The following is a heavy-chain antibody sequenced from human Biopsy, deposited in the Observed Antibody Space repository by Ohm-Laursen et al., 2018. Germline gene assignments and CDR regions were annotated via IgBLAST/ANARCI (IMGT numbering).Heavy chain of an antibody. Sequence: SETLSLTCAVSGDSLNSSYWSWIRQPPGKGLEWIGFISNSGNTNYNPSLKSRVTISADTSKNQFSLKLGSVTVADTAVFYCARRGSGGRSFDYWGQGSLVTVSS. J-gene: IGHJ4*02. D-gene: IGHD2-15*01. CDR3: ARRGSGGRSFDY. V-gene: IGHV4-59*08. CDR2: ISNSGNT. CDR1: GDSLNSSY.